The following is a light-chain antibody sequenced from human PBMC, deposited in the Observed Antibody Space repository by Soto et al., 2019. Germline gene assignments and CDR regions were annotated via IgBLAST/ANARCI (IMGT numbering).Light chain of an antibody. CDR1: QSVSRNY. V-gene: IGKV3-20*01. CDR2: GAS. J-gene: IGKJ2*01. CDR3: QQYISSPRT. Sequence: IVLTQSPGTLSLSPGERATLSCRASQSVSRNYLGWYQQKPGQAPRLLIYGASSRATGIPDRFSGSGSGTDFTLTISRLEREDFAVYYCQQYISSPRTFGQGTRLEIK.